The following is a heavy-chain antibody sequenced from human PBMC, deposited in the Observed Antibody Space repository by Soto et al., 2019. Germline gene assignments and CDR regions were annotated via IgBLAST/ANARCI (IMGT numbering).Heavy chain of an antibody. CDR2: ISAGDGNT. CDR3: ARDTCTNGVCYGDY. V-gene: IGHV1-3*01. D-gene: IGHD2-8*01. Sequence: ASVKVSCKAAGYTFSTSAIQWVRQALGQRLEWMGWISAGDGNTRYSQTFQGRVTFTSDTSASTGYMELSGLTSEDTAVYFCARDTCTNGVCYGDYWGQGTLVTVSS. J-gene: IGHJ4*02. CDR1: GYTFSTSA.